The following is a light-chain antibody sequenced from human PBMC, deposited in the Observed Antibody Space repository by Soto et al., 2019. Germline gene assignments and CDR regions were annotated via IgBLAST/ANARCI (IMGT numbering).Light chain of an antibody. CDR3: CSYAGSSTVV. Sequence: QSALTQPRSVSGSPGQSVTISCTGTRSDVGGYNYVSWYQQHPGKAPKLMIYDVSKRPSGVPDRFSGSKSGNTASLTISGLQADDEADYYCCSYAGSSTVVFGGGTKLTVL. CDR2: DVS. J-gene: IGLJ2*01. V-gene: IGLV2-11*01. CDR1: RSDVGGYNY.